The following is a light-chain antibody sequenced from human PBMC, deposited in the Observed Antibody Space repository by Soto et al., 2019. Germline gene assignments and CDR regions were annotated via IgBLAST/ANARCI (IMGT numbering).Light chain of an antibody. Sequence: EIVLTQSPGTLSLSPGERATLSCRASQSVSNSYLAWYQQKVGQAPRLLIYGASSRAAGIPDRFSGTGSGTDFTLTITRLEPEDYAVYYGQQYGGSPLDTIGGGTKVEI. CDR1: QSVSNSY. CDR3: QQYGGSPLDT. CDR2: GAS. J-gene: IGKJ4*01. V-gene: IGKV3-20*01.